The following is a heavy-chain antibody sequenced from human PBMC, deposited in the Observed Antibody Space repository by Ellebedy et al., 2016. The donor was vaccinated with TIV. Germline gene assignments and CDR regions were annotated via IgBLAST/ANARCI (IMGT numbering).Heavy chain of an antibody. CDR3: AKDHYGGNLFDY. CDR2: MYCSGST. J-gene: IGHJ4*02. Sequence: MPSETLSLTCTVSGDSISTNNYYWGWIRQPPGKGLEWIGSMYCSGSTHHNPSLKRRVTISVDTSKNQLSLKLSSVTSADTALYYCAKDHYGGNLFDYWGQGTLVIVSS. V-gene: IGHV4-39*07. D-gene: IGHD4-23*01. CDR1: GDSISTNNYY.